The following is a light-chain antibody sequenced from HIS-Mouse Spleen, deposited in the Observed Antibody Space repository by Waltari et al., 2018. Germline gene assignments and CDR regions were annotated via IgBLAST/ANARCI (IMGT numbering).Light chain of an antibody. J-gene: IGLJ2*01. CDR2: GDS. V-gene: IGLV3-21*03. Sequence: SYVLTQPPSVSVAPGKTARITCGGNNIGSKSVHWYQQKPGQAPVLVVYGDSDRPSGSPERLSGSNSGNTATLTISRVEAGDEADYYCQVWDSSSDHVVFGGGTKLTVL. CDR3: QVWDSSSDHVV. CDR1: NIGSKS.